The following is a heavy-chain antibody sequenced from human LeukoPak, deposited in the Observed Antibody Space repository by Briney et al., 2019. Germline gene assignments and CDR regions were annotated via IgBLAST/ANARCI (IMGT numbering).Heavy chain of an antibody. Sequence: GRSLRLSCAASGFTFSSYGIHWVRQAPGKGLEWVAVIWYDGTNKYYADPVKGRFTISRDNSKNTLYLQMNSLRAEDTAVYYCAREAAVAGKGGFDYWGQGTLVTVSS. CDR2: IWYDGTNK. J-gene: IGHJ4*02. CDR3: AREAAVAGKGGFDY. CDR1: GFTFSSYG. V-gene: IGHV3-33*01. D-gene: IGHD6-13*01.